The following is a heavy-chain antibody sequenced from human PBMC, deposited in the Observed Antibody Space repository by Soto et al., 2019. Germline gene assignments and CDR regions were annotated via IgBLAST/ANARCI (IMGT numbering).Heavy chain of an antibody. CDR3: ARGSILELYQIDFDY. Sequence: ASVKVSCKASGYTFTSYGISWVRQAPGQGLEWMGWISAYNGNTNYAQKLQGRVTMTTDTSTSTAYMELRSLRSDDTAVYYCARGSILELYQIDFDYWGQGTLVTVSS. CDR2: ISAYNGNT. J-gene: IGHJ4*02. V-gene: IGHV1-18*01. CDR1: GYTFTSYG. D-gene: IGHD1-7*01.